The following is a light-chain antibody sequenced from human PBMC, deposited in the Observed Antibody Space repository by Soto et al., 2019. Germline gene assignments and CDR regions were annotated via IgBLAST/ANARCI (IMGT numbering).Light chain of an antibody. CDR1: QNLGSSF. CDR2: GSS. Sequence: EVGLTQSPGTLSLSPGERATLSCRASQNLGSSFLAWYQHRPGQAPRLLVYGSSSRASGLPDRFSGGGSGTDFTLTISRLEPEDFAMYYCQQYGTSPPTFGQGTKVEFK. J-gene: IGKJ1*01. V-gene: IGKV3-20*01. CDR3: QQYGTSPPT.